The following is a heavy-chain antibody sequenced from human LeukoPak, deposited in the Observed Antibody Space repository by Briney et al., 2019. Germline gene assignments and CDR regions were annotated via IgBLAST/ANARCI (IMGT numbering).Heavy chain of an antibody. Sequence: PGGSLRLSCAASGFTVSSNYMSWVRQAPGKGLEWVSAISGSGGSTYYADSVKGRFTISRDNSKNTLYLQMNSLRAEDTAVYYCAASGVGSSWYFLLAWGQGTLVTVSS. V-gene: IGHV3-23*01. D-gene: IGHD6-13*01. CDR1: GFTVSSNY. CDR2: ISGSGGST. J-gene: IGHJ5*02. CDR3: AASGVGSSWYFLLA.